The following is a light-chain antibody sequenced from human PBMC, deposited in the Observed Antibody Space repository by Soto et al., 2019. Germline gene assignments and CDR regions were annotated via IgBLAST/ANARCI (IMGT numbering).Light chain of an antibody. V-gene: IGKV1-8*01. Sequence: AIRMTQSPSSFSASTGDRATITCRASQGISSYLAWYQQKPGKAPKLLIYAASTLQSGVPSRFSGSGSGTDFTLTITCLHPQDFATYSCQQYNNWTRTFGQGTKVDI. CDR2: AAS. CDR3: QQYNNWTRT. J-gene: IGKJ1*01. CDR1: QGISSY.